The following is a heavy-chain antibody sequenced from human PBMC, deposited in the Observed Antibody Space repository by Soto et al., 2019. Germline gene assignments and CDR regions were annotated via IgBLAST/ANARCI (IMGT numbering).Heavy chain of an antibody. V-gene: IGHV1-18*04. J-gene: IGHJ4*02. D-gene: IGHD4-17*01. Sequence: LVQSGAEAKKPGTSVKVSCKASGYTFSTSTISWVRQAPGQGLGRMGWIKAYSGSTNYAPKLQGRVTMTTDTSTSTAYLELRSLTSDDTAMYYCAIADYGDDDYWGQGPLVTVSS. CDR1: GYTFSTST. CDR3: AIADYGDDDY. CDR2: IKAYSGST.